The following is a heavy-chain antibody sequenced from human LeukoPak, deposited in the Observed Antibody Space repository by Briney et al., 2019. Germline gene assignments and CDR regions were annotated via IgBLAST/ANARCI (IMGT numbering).Heavy chain of an antibody. Sequence: ASVKVSCKASGYTFTGYYMHWVRQAPGQGLEWMGWINPNSGGTNYAQKFQGWVTMTRDTSISTAYMELSSLRSEDTAVYYSTVTKDYYGMDVWGQGTTVTVSS. CDR3: TVTKDYYGMDV. D-gene: IGHD4-17*01. CDR2: INPNSGGT. J-gene: IGHJ6*02. CDR1: GYTFTGYY. V-gene: IGHV1-2*04.